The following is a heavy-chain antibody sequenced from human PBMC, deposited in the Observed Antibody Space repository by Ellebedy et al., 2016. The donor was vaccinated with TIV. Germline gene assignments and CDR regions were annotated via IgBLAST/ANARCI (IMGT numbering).Heavy chain of an antibody. D-gene: IGHD3-9*01. CDR3: ARFINDWDNWFDP. V-gene: IGHV2-26*01. Sequence: SGPTLVKPTETLTLTCTVSGFSLSDVIMGVSWIRQPPGKALEWLGNIFSNDEKSYSTSLKTRLSISKDTSKSQVVFTMTNMDPVDTATYYCARFINDWDNWFDPWGQGILVTVSS. J-gene: IGHJ5*02. CDR2: IFSNDEK. CDR1: GFSLSDVIMG.